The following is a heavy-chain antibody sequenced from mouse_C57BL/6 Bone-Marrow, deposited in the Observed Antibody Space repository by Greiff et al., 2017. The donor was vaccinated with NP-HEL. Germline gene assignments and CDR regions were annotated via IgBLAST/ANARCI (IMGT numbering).Heavy chain of an antibody. CDR1: GYTFTSYG. CDR2: IYPRSGNT. Sequence: QVHVKQSGAELARPGASVKLSCKASGYTFTSYGISWVKQRPGQGLEWIGEIYPRSGNTYSNEKFKGKATLTADKSSSTAYMELRSLTSEDAAVYFCARPHYYGSAMDYWGQGTSVTVSS. J-gene: IGHJ4*01. CDR3: ARPHYYGSAMDY. D-gene: IGHD1-1*01. V-gene: IGHV1-81*01.